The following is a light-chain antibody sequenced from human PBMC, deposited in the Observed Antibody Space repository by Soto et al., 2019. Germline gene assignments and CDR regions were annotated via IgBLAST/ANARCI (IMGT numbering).Light chain of an antibody. CDR1: QGIGDS. V-gene: IGKV1-12*01. CDR2: AAS. CDR3: PHSAILLIT. Sequence: SVSASVGDRVTITCQASQGIGDSLAWYQHKPGKAPKLLIYAASSLQSGVPSRFSGSRFGPDFTLTISSLQAEDCALYYCPHSAILLIT. J-gene: IGKJ5*01.